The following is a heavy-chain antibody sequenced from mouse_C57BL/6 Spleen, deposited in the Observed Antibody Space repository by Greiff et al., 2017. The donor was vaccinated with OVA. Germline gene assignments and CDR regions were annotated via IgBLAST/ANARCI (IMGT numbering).Heavy chain of an antibody. CDR3: TRITTVVEYFDV. V-gene: IGHV6-6*01. CDR2: IRNKANNHAT. J-gene: IGHJ1*03. D-gene: IGHD1-1*01. CDR1: GFTFSDAW. Sequence: EVKVVESGGGLVQPGGSMKLSCAASGFTFSDAWMDWVRQSPEKGLEWVAEIRNKANNHATYYAESVKGRFTISRDDSKSSVYLQMNSLRAEDTGIYYCTRITTVVEYFDVWGTGTTVTVSS.